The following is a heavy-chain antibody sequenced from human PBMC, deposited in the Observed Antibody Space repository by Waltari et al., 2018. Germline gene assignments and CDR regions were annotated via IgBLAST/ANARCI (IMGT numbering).Heavy chain of an antibody. J-gene: IGHJ6*03. CDR3: AKDDDSSSWYHYYYMDV. CDR1: GYTFTSYG. Sequence: QVQLVQSGAEVKKPGASVKVSCKASGYTFTSYGISWVRQAPGQGLEWMGWISAYNGNTNYAQKLQGRVTMTTDTSTSTAYMELRSLRSDDTAVYYCAKDDDSSSWYHYYYMDVWGKGTTVTVSS. D-gene: IGHD6-13*01. CDR2: ISAYNGNT. V-gene: IGHV1-18*01.